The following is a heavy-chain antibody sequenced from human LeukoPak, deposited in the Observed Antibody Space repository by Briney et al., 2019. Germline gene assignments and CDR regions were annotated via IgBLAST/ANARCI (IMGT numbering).Heavy chain of an antibody. CDR1: GFTFSSYG. V-gene: IGHV3-33*01. D-gene: IGHD3-10*01. CDR2: IWYDGSNK. Sequence: PGGSLRLSCAASGFTFSSYGMHWVRQAPGKGLEWVAVIWYDGSNKYYADSVKGRFTISRDNSKNTLYRQMNSLRAEDTAVYYCASATYYYGSGSYSLGYWGQGTLVTVSS. J-gene: IGHJ4*02. CDR3: ASATYYYGSGSYSLGY.